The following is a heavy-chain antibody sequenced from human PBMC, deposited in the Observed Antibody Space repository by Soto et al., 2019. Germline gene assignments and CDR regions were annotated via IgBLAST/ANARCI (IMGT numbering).Heavy chain of an antibody. D-gene: IGHD6-13*01. CDR2: ISSSSSTI. V-gene: IGHV3-48*01. J-gene: IGHJ5*02. CDR3: ARDQSSSWYTAAPT. CDR1: GFTFSSYS. Sequence: EVQLVESGGGLVQPGGSLRLSCAASGFTFSSYSMNWVRQAPGKGLEWVSYISSSSSTIYYADSVKGRFTISRDNGKNSLYLQMNSLRAEDTAVYYCARDQSSSWYTAAPTWGQGTLVTVSS.